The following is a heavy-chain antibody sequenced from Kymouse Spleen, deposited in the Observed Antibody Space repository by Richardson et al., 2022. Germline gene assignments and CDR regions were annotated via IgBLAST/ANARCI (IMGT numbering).Heavy chain of an antibody. V-gene: IGHV3-13*01. Sequence: EVQLVESGGGLVQPGGSLRLSCAASGFTFSSYDMHWVRQATGKGLEWVSAIGTAGDTYYPGSVKGRFTISRENAKNSLYLQMNSLRAGDTAVYYCAREGSSGWSYYYGMDVWGQGTTVTVSS. J-gene: IGHJ6*02. CDR1: GFTFSSYD. D-gene: IGHD6-19*01. CDR3: AREGSSGWSYYYGMDV. CDR2: IGTAGDT.